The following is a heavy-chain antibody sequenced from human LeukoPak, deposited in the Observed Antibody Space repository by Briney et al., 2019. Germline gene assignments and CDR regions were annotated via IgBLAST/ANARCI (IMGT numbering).Heavy chain of an antibody. D-gene: IGHD1-1*01. CDR2: IYSSGGT. CDR1: GVSISSGSNY. Sequence: PSETLSLTCSVSGVSISSGSNYWGWIRQPPGKTLEWIGSIYSSGGTYYNPSLKSRAIILIDTAKNHVSLNLSSVTAADTAVYFCARGRVSSSTWYSTYYYYFYMDVWGKGTTVTVSS. J-gene: IGHJ6*03. CDR3: ARGRVSSSTWYSTYYYYFYMDV. V-gene: IGHV4-39*07.